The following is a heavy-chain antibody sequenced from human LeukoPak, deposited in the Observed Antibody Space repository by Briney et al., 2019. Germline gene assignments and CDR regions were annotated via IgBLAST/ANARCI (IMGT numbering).Heavy chain of an antibody. D-gene: IGHD3-3*01. CDR3: AKDSAYYDSWRGYYY. Sequence: PGGSLRLSCAASGFTFSSYAMSWVRQAPGKGLEWVSDISGSGGSTYYADSAKGRFTISRDNSKNTLYLQMNSLRVEDTAVYYCAKDSAYYDSWRGYYYWGQGTPVTVSS. V-gene: IGHV3-23*01. CDR2: ISGSGGST. J-gene: IGHJ4*02. CDR1: GFTFSSYA.